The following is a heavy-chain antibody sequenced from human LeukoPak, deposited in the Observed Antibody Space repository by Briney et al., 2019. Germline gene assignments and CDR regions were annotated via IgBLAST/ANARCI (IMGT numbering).Heavy chain of an antibody. V-gene: IGHV3-48*01. Sequence: GGSLRLSCAASGFTFSSYSMNWVRQAPGKGLEGVSYISSSSSTIYYADSVKGRFTISRNNAKNSLYLQMNSLRAEDTAVYYCARLPVVPAAIIYYYYYMDVWGKGTTVTVSS. D-gene: IGHD2-2*01. J-gene: IGHJ6*03. CDR1: GFTFSSYS. CDR2: ISSSSSTI. CDR3: ARLPVVPAAIIYYYYYMDV.